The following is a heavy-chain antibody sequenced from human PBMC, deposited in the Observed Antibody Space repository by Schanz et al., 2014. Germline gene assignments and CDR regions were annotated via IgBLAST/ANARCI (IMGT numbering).Heavy chain of an antibody. CDR1: GITFSDYA. CDR2: ISGSGGST. V-gene: IGHV3-23*01. Sequence: EVQLLESGGALEQPGGSLRLSCAASGITFSDYAMSWVRQAPGKGLEWVSAISGSGGSTYYADSVKGRFTISRDNSKNKLHLQMNSPRAEDTAVYDCRLWFGELYYGMDVWGQGTTVTVSS. D-gene: IGHD3-10*01. J-gene: IGHJ6*02. CDR3: RLWFGELYYGMDV.